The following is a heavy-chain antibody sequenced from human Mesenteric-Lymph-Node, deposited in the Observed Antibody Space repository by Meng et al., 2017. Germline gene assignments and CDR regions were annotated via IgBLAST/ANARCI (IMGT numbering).Heavy chain of an antibody. D-gene: IGHD3-16*01. CDR1: GGTFSSYA. V-gene: IGHV1-2*02. CDR3: ARTYYDYVWGSYYY. CDR2: INPNSGGT. Sequence: ASVKVSCKASGGTFSSYAISWVRQAPGQGLEWMGWINPNSGGTNYAQKFQGRVTMTRDTSISTAYMELSRLRSDDTAVYYCARTYYDYVWGSYYYWGQGTLVTVSS. J-gene: IGHJ4*02.